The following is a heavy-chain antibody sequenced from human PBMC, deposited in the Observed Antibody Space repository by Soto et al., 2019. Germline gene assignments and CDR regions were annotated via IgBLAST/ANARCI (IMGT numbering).Heavy chain of an antibody. CDR1: GYTFTSYG. Sequence: ASVKVSCKASGYTFTSYGISWVRQAPGQGLEWMGWISAYNGNTTYAQKLQGRFTMTTDTSMSTAYMELRSLRSDDTAVYYCTREGGSRWYGWGYYYYGMDVWGQGTTVTVSS. J-gene: IGHJ6*02. CDR3: TREGGSRWYGWGYYYYGMDV. D-gene: IGHD6-13*01. V-gene: IGHV1-18*01. CDR2: ISAYNGNT.